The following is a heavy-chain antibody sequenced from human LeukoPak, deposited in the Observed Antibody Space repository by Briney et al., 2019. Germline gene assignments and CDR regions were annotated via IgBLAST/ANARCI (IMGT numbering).Heavy chain of an antibody. V-gene: IGHV3-23*01. D-gene: IGHD2-2*01. Sequence: PGGSLRLSCAASGFTFSSYAMSWVRQAPGKGLEWVSAISGSGSSTYYADSVKGRFTISRDNSKNTLYLQMNSLRAEDTAVYYCAKDPDFIVVVPAGDYWGQGTLVTVSS. CDR3: AKDPDFIVVVPAGDY. CDR1: GFTFSSYA. J-gene: IGHJ4*02. CDR2: ISGSGSST.